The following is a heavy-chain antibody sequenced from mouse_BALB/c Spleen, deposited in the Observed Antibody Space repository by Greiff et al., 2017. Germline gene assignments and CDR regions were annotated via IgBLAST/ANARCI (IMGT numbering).Heavy chain of an antibody. CDR1: GYSITSGYY. V-gene: IGHV3-6*02. J-gene: IGHJ2*01. CDR2: ISYDGSN. Sequence: VQLKESGPGLVKPSQSLSLTCSVTGYSITSGYYWNWIRQFPGNKLEWMGYISYDGSNNYNPSLKNRISITRDTSKNQFFLKLNSVTTEDTATYYCARGNYYYGSSYFDYWGQGTTLTVSS. D-gene: IGHD1-1*01. CDR3: ARGNYYYGSSYFDY.